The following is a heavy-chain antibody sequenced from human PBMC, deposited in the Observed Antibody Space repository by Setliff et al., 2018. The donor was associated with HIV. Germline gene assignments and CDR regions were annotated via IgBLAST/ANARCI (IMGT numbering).Heavy chain of an antibody. CDR3: ATLARFAPDY. CDR2: IWIDGNRK. Sequence: GGSLRLSCAMSGFTFSDYSIYWVRQSPAKGLEWVALIWIDGNRKEYADSVKGRFTISRDNSKNTVYLQMSTLRAEDTAIYSCATLARFAPDYWSQGTQVTVSS. J-gene: IGHJ4*02. CDR1: GFTFSDYS. V-gene: IGHV3-33*01.